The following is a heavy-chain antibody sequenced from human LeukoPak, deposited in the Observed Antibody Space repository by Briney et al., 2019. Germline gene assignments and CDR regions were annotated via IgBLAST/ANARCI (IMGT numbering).Heavy chain of an antibody. CDR1: GFTFSNCW. D-gene: IGHD2-2*01. J-gene: IGHJ3*02. CDR2: IKQDGSEK. Sequence: GGSLRLSCAASGFTFSNCWMTWVRQAPGKGLEWVANIKQDGSEKYYVDSVKGRFTISRDNAKKSLYVQMNNLRAEDTAVYYCARDRTEDTFDIWGQGTMVTVSS. CDR3: ARDRTEDTFDI. V-gene: IGHV3-7*01.